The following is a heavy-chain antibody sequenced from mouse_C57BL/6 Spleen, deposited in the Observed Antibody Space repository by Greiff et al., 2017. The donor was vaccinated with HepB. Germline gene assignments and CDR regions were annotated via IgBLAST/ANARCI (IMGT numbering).Heavy chain of an antibody. V-gene: IGHV8-12*01. J-gene: IGHJ3*01. Sequence: QVTLKESGPGILQSSQTLSLTCSFSGFSLSTSGMGVSWIRQPSGKGLEWLAHIYWDDDKRYNPSLKSRLTTSKDTSRNQVFLKITSVDTADTATYYCARRGLYQLGFAYWGQGTLVTVSA. CDR2: IYWDDDK. CDR1: GFSLSTSGMG. D-gene: IGHD4-1*02. CDR3: ARRGLYQLGFAY.